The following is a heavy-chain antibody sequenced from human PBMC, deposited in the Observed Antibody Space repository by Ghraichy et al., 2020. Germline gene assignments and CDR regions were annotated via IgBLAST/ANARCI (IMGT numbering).Heavy chain of an antibody. D-gene: IGHD2-2*01. V-gene: IGHV3-33*01. Sequence: GGSLRLSCAASGFTFSSYGMHWVRQAPGKGLEWVAVIWYDGSNKYYADSVKGRFTISRDNSKNTLYLQMNSLRAEDTAVYYCAREGTYCSSTSCYHFDYWGQGTLVTVSS. CDR1: GFTFSSYG. CDR2: IWYDGSNK. J-gene: IGHJ4*02. CDR3: AREGTYCSSTSCYHFDY.